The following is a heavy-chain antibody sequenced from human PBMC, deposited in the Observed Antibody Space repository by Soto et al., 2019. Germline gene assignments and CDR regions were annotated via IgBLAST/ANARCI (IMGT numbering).Heavy chain of an antibody. D-gene: IGHD2-21*01. V-gene: IGHV1-18*01. CDR2: ISAYNGNT. CDR3: ARELHGDSYY. Sequence: QVQLVQSGAEVKKPGASVKVSCKASGYTFTSYGVSWVRQAPGQGLEWMGWISAYNGNTNYAQKLHGRGTMTTATSTSTAYMGLRSLRSDDTAVDYCARELHGDSYYWGQGTLVTVSS. CDR1: GYTFTSYG. J-gene: IGHJ4*02.